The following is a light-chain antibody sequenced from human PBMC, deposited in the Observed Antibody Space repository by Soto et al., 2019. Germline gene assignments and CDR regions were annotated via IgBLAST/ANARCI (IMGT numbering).Light chain of an antibody. Sequence: QSVLTQPPSASGTPGQRVTISCSGSSSNIGSHTVNWYQQLPGTAPKLLMYNDNQRPSGVPDRFSGSKSGSSASLALSGLQYEAEADYYCAAWNDSLDGVVFGGWTKLTVL. V-gene: IGLV1-44*01. J-gene: IGLJ2*01. CDR3: AAWNDSLDGVV. CDR2: NDN. CDR1: SSNIGSHT.